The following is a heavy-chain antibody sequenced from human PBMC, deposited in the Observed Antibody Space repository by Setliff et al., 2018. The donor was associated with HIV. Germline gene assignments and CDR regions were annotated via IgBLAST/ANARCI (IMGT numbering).Heavy chain of an antibody. CDR1: GFTFDDYT. CDR2: IYHSGST. D-gene: IGHD3-10*01. V-gene: IGHV4-34*01. J-gene: IGHJ6*02. CDR3: ARDRGYYGSGSYGMDV. Sequence: GSLRLSCGASGFTFDDYTMHWVRQVPGKGLEWIGEIYHSGSTNSNPSLRSRVTISVDTSKNQFSLKLSSVTAADTAVYYCARDRGYYGSGSYGMDVWGQGTTVTVSS.